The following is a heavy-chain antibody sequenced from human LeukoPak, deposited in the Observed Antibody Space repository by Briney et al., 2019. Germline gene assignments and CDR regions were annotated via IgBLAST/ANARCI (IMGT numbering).Heavy chain of an antibody. J-gene: IGHJ4*02. V-gene: IGHV1-69*13. CDR2: IIPIFGTA. D-gene: IGHD3-22*01. CDR3: ACGVVVSYFDY. Sequence: ASVKVSCKASGGTFSSYAISWLRQAPGQGLEWMGGIIPIFGTANYAQKFQGRVTITADESTSTAYMELSSLRSEDTAVYYCACGVVVSYFDYWGQGTLVTVSS. CDR1: GGTFSSYA.